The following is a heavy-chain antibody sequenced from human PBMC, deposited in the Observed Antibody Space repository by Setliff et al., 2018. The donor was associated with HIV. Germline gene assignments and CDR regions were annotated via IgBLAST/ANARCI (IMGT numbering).Heavy chain of an antibody. D-gene: IGHD6-13*01. J-gene: IGHJ4*02. V-gene: IGHV3-21*01. Sequence: GGSLRLSCAASGFTFRNYAMSWVRQAPGKGLEWVSSISSSSSYIYYADSVKGRFTISRDNAKNTLYLQMNSLRAEDTAVYYCARSTWFGSWYYFDYWGQGTLVTVSS. CDR3: ARSTWFGSWYYFDY. CDR1: GFTFRNYA. CDR2: ISSSSSYI.